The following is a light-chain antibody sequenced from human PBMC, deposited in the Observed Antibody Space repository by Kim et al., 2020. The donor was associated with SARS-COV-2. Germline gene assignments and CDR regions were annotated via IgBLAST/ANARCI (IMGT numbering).Light chain of an antibody. CDR2: WAS. CDR1: QSVLYSSNNQNY. Sequence: ATINCKSSQSVLYSSNNQNYLAWYQQKPGQPPKLLIYWASTREYGVPDRFSGSGSGTDFTLTISSLQAEDVAVYYCQQYFTTPPTFGGGTKVDIK. V-gene: IGKV4-1*01. CDR3: QQYFTTPPT. J-gene: IGKJ4*01.